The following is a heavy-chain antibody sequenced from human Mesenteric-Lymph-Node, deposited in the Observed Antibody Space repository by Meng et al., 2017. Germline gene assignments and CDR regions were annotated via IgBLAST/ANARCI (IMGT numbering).Heavy chain of an antibody. CDR3: ARDGGSGLIHYYYYGMDV. V-gene: IGHV3-66*02. J-gene: IGHJ6*02. CDR1: GFTISGAY. Sequence: GESLKISCAASGFTISGAYMSWVRQAPGKGLEWVSVIYSGGNTYYAGSVKGRFTISRDNSKNTMYLQMHSLRVEDTAIYYCARDGGSGLIHYYYYGMDVWGQGTTVTVS. CDR2: IYSGGNT. D-gene: IGHD3-10*01.